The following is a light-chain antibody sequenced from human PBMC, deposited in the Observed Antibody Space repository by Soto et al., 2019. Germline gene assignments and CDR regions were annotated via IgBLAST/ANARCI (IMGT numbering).Light chain of an antibody. CDR2: DAS. CDR1: QNIDHW. J-gene: IGKJ1*01. CDR3: QRYNSNSRT. V-gene: IGKV1-5*01. Sequence: DIPMTQSPSTLAASVGDRVTIACRASQNIDHWLAWYQLKPGKAPKFLIYDASILESGVPSRLSGSGSGTEFTLTISCLQTDDFATYYCQRYNSNSRTFGEGNRVELK.